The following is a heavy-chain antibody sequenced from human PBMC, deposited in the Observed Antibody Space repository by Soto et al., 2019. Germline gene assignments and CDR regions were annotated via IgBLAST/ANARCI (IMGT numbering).Heavy chain of an antibody. Sequence: QVQLQESGPGLVKPSETLSLTCAVSGASRRSYHWSWIRQPAGKGLEWIGRMQHTGNTNYNPSPKSRATMSVDTSKNQISLKMTAVTAADTAVYFCAKDVSSRRWFAPWGQGILVIVSS. CDR3: AKDVSSRRWFAP. J-gene: IGHJ5*02. CDR2: MQHTGNT. CDR1: GASRRSYH. V-gene: IGHV4-4*07. D-gene: IGHD3-16*01.